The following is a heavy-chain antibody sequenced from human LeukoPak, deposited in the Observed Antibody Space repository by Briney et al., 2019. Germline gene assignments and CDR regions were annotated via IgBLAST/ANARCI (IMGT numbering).Heavy chain of an antibody. V-gene: IGHV3-30-3*01. D-gene: IGHD6-19*01. CDR3: ASPSHSKSWGWPHIDY. CDR1: GFTFSSYA. CDR2: ISYDGSNK. Sequence: GRSLRLSCAASGFTFSSYAMHWVRQAPGKGLEWVAVISYDGSNKYYADSVKGRFTISRDNSKNTLYLQMNSLRAEDTAVYYCASPSHSKSWGWPHIDYWGQGALVTVSS. J-gene: IGHJ4*02.